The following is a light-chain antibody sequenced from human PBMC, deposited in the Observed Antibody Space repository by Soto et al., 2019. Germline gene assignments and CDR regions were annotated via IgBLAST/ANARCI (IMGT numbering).Light chain of an antibody. CDR2: LNSDGSH. J-gene: IGLJ1*01. Sequence: QSVLTQSPSASASLGASVKLTCTLSSGHSSYAIAWHQQQPEKGPRYLTKLNSDGSHSKGDGIPDRFSGSSSGTERYLIISSLQSEDEADYYCQTWGTGIQVFGTGTKLTVL. V-gene: IGLV4-69*01. CDR3: QTWGTGIQV. CDR1: SGHSSYA.